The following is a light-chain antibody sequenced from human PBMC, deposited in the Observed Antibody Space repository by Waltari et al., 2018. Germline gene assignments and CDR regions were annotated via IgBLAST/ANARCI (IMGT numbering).Light chain of an antibody. CDR2: VNSDGSH. J-gene: IGLJ3*02. V-gene: IGLV4-69*01. CDR3: QTGGHGTWV. Sequence: QLVLTQSPSASASLGASVKLTCTLSSGHSSNVIAWHQQQPGKGPRYLMKVNSDGSHSKGDKIPDRFSGSSSGAEHYLTISSLQSEDEADYYCQTGGHGTWVFGGGTKLTVL. CDR1: SGHSSNV.